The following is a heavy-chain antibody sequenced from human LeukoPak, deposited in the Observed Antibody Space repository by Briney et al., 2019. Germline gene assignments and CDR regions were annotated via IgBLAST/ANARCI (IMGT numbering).Heavy chain of an antibody. D-gene: IGHD6-13*01. CDR2: IRYDGSNK. CDR1: GFTFSSYG. Sequence: GGSLRLSCAASGFTFSSYGMHWVRQAPGKGLEWVAFIRYDGSNKYYADSVKGRFTISRDNAKNSLYLQMNSLRAEDTAVYYCARGHTRYSSSWYQGDAFDIWGQGTMVTVSS. CDR3: ARGHTRYSSSWYQGDAFDI. J-gene: IGHJ3*02. V-gene: IGHV3-30*02.